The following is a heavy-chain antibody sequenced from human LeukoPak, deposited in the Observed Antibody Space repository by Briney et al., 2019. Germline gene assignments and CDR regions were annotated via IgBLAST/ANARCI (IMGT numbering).Heavy chain of an antibody. J-gene: IGHJ4*02. CDR2: IYYSGST. CDR1: GGSISGYY. Sequence: PSETLSLTCTVSGGSISGYYWSWIRQPPGKGLEWIGYIYYSGSTNYNPSLKSRVTISVDTSKNQFSLKLSSVTATDTAVYYCARLGSGSIIDYWGQGTLVTVSS. D-gene: IGHD3-10*01. CDR3: ARLGSGSIIDY. V-gene: IGHV4-59*01.